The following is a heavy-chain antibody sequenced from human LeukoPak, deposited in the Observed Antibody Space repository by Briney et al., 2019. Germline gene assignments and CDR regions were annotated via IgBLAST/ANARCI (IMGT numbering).Heavy chain of an antibody. D-gene: IGHD2-2*01. J-gene: IGHJ5*02. Sequence: PGGSLRLSCAASGFIFSGHDMNWVRQAPGKGLEWVSSISFSSTYIYYADSVRGRLTISRDNAKNSLYLQMNSLRVEDTAVYYCARADCSSSTCYLRRSWFDPWGQGTLVTVSS. CDR1: GFIFSGHD. CDR3: ARADCSSSTCYLRRSWFDP. CDR2: ISFSSTYI. V-gene: IGHV3-21*01.